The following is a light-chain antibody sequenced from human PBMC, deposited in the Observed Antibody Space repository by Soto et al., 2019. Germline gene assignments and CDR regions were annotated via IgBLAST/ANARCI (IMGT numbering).Light chain of an antibody. V-gene: IGKV1D-12*01. Sequence: DIQMTQSPSSVSASVGDRVTITCRASQAISTWLAWYQQKPGKAPKLLIYAASNLQTGVPSRFSGSGSGTDFNLTISSLQPEDFATYYCQQANSFPRTFGQGTNVEIK. CDR1: QAISTW. CDR2: AAS. J-gene: IGKJ1*01. CDR3: QQANSFPRT.